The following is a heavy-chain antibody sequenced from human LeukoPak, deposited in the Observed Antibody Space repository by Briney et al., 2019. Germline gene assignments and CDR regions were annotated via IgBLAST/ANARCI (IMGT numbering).Heavy chain of an antibody. CDR3: ARTSIAARRADFDY. CDR1: GYTFTDYY. CDR2: INSNSGGT. J-gene: IGHJ4*02. V-gene: IGHV1-2*02. Sequence: ASVRVSCKTSGYTFTDYYIHWMRQAPGQGLEWMGWINSNSGGTSYAQKFQGRVTLTRDTPTRTAFMELNRLTSDDTAVYYCARTSIAARRADFDYWGQGTVVTVSS. D-gene: IGHD6-6*01.